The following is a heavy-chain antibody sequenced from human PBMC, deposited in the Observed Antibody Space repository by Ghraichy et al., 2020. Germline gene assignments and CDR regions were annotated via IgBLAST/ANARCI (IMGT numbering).Heavy chain of an antibody. D-gene: IGHD3-9*01. CDR1: GFNFDTYS. Sequence: GGSLRLSCVTSGFNFDTYSMTWVRLAPGKGLEWVSSISGSGASAYYADSVKGRFTISRDNSKNTLYLQMTRLKVEDTAIYYCAKRNDYDYLTNYIQYWGQRTLVTVSS. J-gene: IGHJ4*02. CDR2: ISGSGASA. CDR3: AKRNDYDYLTNYIQY. V-gene: IGHV3-23*01.